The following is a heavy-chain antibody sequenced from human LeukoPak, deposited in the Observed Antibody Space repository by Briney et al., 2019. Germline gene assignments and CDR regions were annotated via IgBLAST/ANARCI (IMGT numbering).Heavy chain of an antibody. CDR3: AKGGNSAPLDY. Sequence: GGSLRLSCAASGFTFSNSAMTWVRQAPGKGLEWVSAISAGGSDTIYTDSVKDRFTISRDNYKNTLYLQMNSLRAEDTAVYYCAKGGNSAPLDYWGQGTLVTVSS. CDR2: ISAGGSDT. J-gene: IGHJ4*02. V-gene: IGHV3-23*01. D-gene: IGHD1-7*01. CDR1: GFTFSNSA.